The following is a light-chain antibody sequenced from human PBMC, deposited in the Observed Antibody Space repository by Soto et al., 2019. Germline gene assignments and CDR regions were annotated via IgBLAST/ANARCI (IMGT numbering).Light chain of an antibody. J-gene: IGLJ2*01. V-gene: IGLV2-14*01. CDR1: SNDVGGYDF. Sequence: QSALTQPASVSGSPGQSITISCTGTSNDVGGYDFVSWYQHHPGKAPKLIIYEVTNRPSGVSNRFSASKSGNTASLTISGLQTDDEADYYCTSYTSSSTRVFGGGTKLTVL. CDR3: TSYTSSSTRV. CDR2: EVT.